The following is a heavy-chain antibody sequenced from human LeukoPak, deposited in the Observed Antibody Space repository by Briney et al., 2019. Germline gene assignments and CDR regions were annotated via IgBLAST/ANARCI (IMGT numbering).Heavy chain of an antibody. CDR1: GYTFTSYG. D-gene: IGHD3-3*01. J-gene: IGHJ6*03. Sequence: ASVKVSCKASGYTFTSYGISWVRQAPGQGLEWMGWISAYNGNTNYAQKLQGRVTMTTDTSTSTAYMELRSLRSDDTAVYYCARASVFWSGSSDYYYMDVWGKGTTVTVSS. V-gene: IGHV1-18*01. CDR2: ISAYNGNT. CDR3: ARASVFWSGSSDYYYMDV.